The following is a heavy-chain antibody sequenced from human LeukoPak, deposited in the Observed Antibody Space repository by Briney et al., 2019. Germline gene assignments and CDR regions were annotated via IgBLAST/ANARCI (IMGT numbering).Heavy chain of an antibody. CDR3: AGAVATGKNYYYYMDV. D-gene: IGHD5-12*01. CDR2: IYYGGST. CDR1: GGSISSYY. Sequence: PSETLSLTCTVSGGSISSYYWSWIRQPPGKGLEWIGYIYYGGSTNYNPSLKSRVTISVDTSKNQFSLKLSSVTAADTAVYYCAGAVATGKNYYYYMDVWGKGTTVTVSS. J-gene: IGHJ6*03. V-gene: IGHV4-59*01.